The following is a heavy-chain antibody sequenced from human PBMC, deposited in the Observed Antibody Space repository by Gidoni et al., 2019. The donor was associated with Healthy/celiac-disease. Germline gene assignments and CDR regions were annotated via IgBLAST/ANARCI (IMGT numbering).Heavy chain of an antibody. CDR3: TTGRSSSSSVSPRYYYYYYMDV. CDR1: GFTFSNAW. Sequence: EVQLVESGGGLVKPGGSLRLSCAASGFTFSNAWMSWVRQAPGKGLEWVGRIKSKTDGGTTDYAAPVKGRFTISRDDSKNTLYLQMNSLKTEDTAVYYCTTGRSSSSSVSPRYYYYYYMDVWGKGTTVTVSS. V-gene: IGHV3-15*01. CDR2: IKSKTDGGTT. D-gene: IGHD6-6*01. J-gene: IGHJ6*03.